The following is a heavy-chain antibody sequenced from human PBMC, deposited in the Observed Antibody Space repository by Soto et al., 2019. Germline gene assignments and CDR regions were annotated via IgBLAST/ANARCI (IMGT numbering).Heavy chain of an antibody. J-gene: IGHJ3*02. CDR1: GYTFTIYY. D-gene: IGHD2-15*01. V-gene: IGHV1-8*01. Sequence: ASVKVSCKASGYTFTIYYINWVRQATGQGLEWMGWMNPNSGNTGYAQKFQGRVTMTRNTSISTAYMELSSLRSEDTAVYYCARAALLGYCSGGSCRGHAFDIRGQGTMVTVSS. CDR3: ARAALLGYCSGGSCRGHAFDI. CDR2: MNPNSGNT.